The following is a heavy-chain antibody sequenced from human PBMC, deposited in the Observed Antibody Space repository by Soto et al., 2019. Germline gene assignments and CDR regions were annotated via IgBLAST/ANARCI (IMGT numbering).Heavy chain of an antibody. CDR3: AKDCCEKYCSSSICSGGMDV. CDR1: GFTFSSYA. J-gene: IGHJ6*02. CDR2: ISGSGGST. D-gene: IGHD2-2*01. V-gene: IGHV3-23*01. Sequence: GVSLRLSCAASGFTFSSYAMSWVRQAPGKGLEWVSAISGSGGSTYYADSVKGRFTISRDNSKNTLYLQMNSLRAEDTAVYYCAKDCCEKYCSSSICSGGMDVWGQGTTVTISS.